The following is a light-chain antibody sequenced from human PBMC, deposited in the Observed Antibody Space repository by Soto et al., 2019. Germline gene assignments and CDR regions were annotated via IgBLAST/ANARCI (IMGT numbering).Light chain of an antibody. CDR1: QSVSSNF. Sequence: EIVLTQSPGTLSLSPGEIGTLSCRASQSVSSNFLAWYQQKPGQAPRLLIFDASTRATGIPDRFTGRGSGTDFTLTISRLEPEDFAVYYCQFYGDPPKTFGQGTKVEIK. J-gene: IGKJ1*01. CDR3: QFYGDPPKT. CDR2: DAS. V-gene: IGKV3-20*01.